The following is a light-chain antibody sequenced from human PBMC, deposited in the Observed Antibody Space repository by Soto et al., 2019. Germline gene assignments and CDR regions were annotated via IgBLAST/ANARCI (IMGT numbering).Light chain of an antibody. V-gene: IGLV2-14*01. Sequence: QSVLTQPASVSGSPGQSITISCTGTSSDLGGYNYFSWYQQHPGKAPKLIIYEVSNRPSGVSDRFSGSKSDSTASLTISGLQDEDEADYYCSSYTTSTHVFGTGTKVTVL. CDR2: EVS. CDR3: SSYTTSTHV. CDR1: SSDLGGYNY. J-gene: IGLJ1*01.